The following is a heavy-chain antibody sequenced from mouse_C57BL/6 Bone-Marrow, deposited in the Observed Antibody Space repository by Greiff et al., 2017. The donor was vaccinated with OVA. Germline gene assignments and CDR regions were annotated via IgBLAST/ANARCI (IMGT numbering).Heavy chain of an antibody. CDR3: TRLLDAMDY. V-gene: IGHV5-9-1*02. J-gene: IGHJ4*01. Sequence: EVNVVESGEGLVKPGGSLKLSCAASGFTFSSYAMSWVHQTPEKRLEWVAYISSGGDYIYYADTVKGRFTISRDNARNTLYLQMSSLKSEDTAMYYCTRLLDAMDYWGQGTSVTVSS. D-gene: IGHD2-1*01. CDR2: ISSGGDYI. CDR1: GFTFSSYA.